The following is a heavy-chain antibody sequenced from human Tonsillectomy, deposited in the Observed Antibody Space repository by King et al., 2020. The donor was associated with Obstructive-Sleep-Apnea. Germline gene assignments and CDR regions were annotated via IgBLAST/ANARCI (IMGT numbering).Heavy chain of an antibody. CDR3: ARSISPGYSGTPAGY. Sequence: VQLVESGGGLVQPGGSLRLSCAASGFTFSSYWMHLVLQAPGQGLYCGADVKHDGSEEYFLGSVKGRFTISRDNAKNSLYLQMNSMRAEDTAVYYCARSISPGYSGTPAGYWGQGTLVTVSS. CDR1: GFTFSSYW. V-gene: IGHV3-7*01. D-gene: IGHD5-12*01. J-gene: IGHJ4*02. CDR2: VKHDGSEE.